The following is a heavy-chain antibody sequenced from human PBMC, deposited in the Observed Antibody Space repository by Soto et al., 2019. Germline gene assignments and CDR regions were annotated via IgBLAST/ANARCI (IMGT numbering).Heavy chain of an antibody. CDR1: GFTFSSYA. Sequence: QTGGSLRLSCAASGFTFSSYAMSWVRQAPGKGLEWVSAISGSGGSTYYADSVKGRLTISRDNSKNTLYLQMNSLRAEDTAVYYCAKLSVAGTFSFDYWGKGALVTVYS. CDR2: ISGSGGST. V-gene: IGHV3-23*01. D-gene: IGHD6-19*01. J-gene: IGHJ4*02. CDR3: AKLSVAGTFSFDY.